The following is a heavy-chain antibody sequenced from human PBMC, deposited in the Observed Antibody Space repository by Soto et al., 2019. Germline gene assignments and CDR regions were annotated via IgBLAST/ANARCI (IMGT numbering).Heavy chain of an antibody. D-gene: IGHD1-1*01. CDR3: ATLSTQFDR. CDR2: ISGSGNSI. V-gene: IGHV3-11*01. Sequence: PGGSLRLSCAASGFTFSDYYMSWIRQAPGMGLEWVSYISGSGNSIYYADSVKGRFTISRDNAKNSLYLQMNSLRVEDTVVYYCATLSTQFDRWGQGNLVTVSS. J-gene: IGHJ5*02. CDR1: GFTFSDYY.